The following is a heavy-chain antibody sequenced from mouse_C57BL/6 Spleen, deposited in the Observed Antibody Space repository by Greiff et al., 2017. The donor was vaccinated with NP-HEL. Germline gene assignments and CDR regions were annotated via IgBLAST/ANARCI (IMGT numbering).Heavy chain of an antibody. Sequence: SLEWVAYISSGGDYIYYADTVKGRFTISRDNARNTLYLQMSSLKSEDTAMYYCTRGVSSFFDYWGQGTTLTVSS. CDR3: TRGVSSFFDY. CDR2: ISSGGDYI. V-gene: IGHV5-9-1*02. J-gene: IGHJ2*01.